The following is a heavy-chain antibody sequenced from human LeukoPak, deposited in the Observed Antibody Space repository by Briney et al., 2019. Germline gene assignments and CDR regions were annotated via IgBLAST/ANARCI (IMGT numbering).Heavy chain of an antibody. CDR1: GGSISSYY. V-gene: IGHV4-59*01. J-gene: IGHJ3*02. CDR3: ARGDYGGKADAFDI. CDR2: IYYSGST. D-gene: IGHD4-23*01. Sequence: SETLSLTCTVSGGSISSYYWSWIRRPPGKGLEWIGYIYYSGSTNYNPSLKSRVTISVDTSKNQFSLKLSSVTAADTAVYYCARGDYGGKADAFDIWGQGTMVTVSS.